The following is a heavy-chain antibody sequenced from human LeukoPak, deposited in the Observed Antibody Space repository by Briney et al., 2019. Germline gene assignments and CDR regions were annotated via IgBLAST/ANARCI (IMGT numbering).Heavy chain of an antibody. Sequence: GGPLRLSCAASGFTFSSYWMSWVRQAPGKGLEWVANIKQDGSEKYYVDSVKGRFTISRDNAKNSLYLQMNSLRAEDTAVYYCARMGDIVVVPAAMGFDYWGQGTLVTVSS. CDR1: GFTFSSYW. J-gene: IGHJ4*02. CDR3: ARMGDIVVVPAAMGFDY. D-gene: IGHD2-2*01. V-gene: IGHV3-7*01. CDR2: IKQDGSEK.